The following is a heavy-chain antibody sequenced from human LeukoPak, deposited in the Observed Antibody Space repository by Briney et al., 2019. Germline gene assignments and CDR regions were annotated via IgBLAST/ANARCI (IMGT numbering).Heavy chain of an antibody. Sequence: GGSLRLSCAASGFTFSSYAMHWVRQAPGKGLEWVSGISWNSGSIGYADSVKGRFTISRDNAKNSLYLQTNSLRAEDTALYYCAKDIYSSGWYGPTAFDYWGQGTLVTVSS. D-gene: IGHD6-19*01. CDR1: GFTFSSYA. CDR2: ISWNSGSI. V-gene: IGHV3-9*01. J-gene: IGHJ4*02. CDR3: AKDIYSSGWYGPTAFDY.